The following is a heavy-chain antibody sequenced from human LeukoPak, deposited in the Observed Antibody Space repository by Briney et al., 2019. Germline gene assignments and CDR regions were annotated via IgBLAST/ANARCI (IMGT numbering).Heavy chain of an antibody. CDR3: ARWGTYYYGSSGYYGFDY. J-gene: IGHJ4*02. CDR1: GFTFDDYA. D-gene: IGHD3-22*01. CDR2: ISWNSGSI. V-gene: IGHV3-9*01. Sequence: GGSLRLSCAASGFTFDDYAMHWVRQAPGKGLEWVSGISWNSGSIGYADSVKGRFTISRDNAKNSLYLQMNSLRAEDTAVYYCARWGTYYYGSSGYYGFDYWGQGTLVTVSS.